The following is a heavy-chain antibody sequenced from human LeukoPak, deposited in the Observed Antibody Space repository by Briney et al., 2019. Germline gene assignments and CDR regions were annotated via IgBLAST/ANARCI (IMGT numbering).Heavy chain of an antibody. V-gene: IGHV4-59*01. Sequence: SETQSLTCTVSGGSISNYYWSWIRQPPGKGLEWIGYISYSGNTNYNPSLMSRVTISVDTSKNQFSLNLSSVTAADTAVYYCARDPKLYAGYFDYWGQGALVTVSS. CDR2: ISYSGNT. J-gene: IGHJ4*02. CDR3: ARDPKLYAGYFDY. D-gene: IGHD6-13*01. CDR1: GGSISNYY.